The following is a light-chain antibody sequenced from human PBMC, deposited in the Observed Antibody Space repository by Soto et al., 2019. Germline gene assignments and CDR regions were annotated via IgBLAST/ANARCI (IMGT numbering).Light chain of an antibody. CDR3: QQRHMWPIT. CDR1: QSVSSH. J-gene: IGKJ5*01. CDR2: DAS. V-gene: IGKV3-11*01. Sequence: EVVLTQSPATLSLSPGGRVILSCRASQSVSSHLAWYQQKPGQAPRLLINDASNRAAGVPVRFSGSGSGTDFTLTISSLEPEDSAVYYCQQRHMWPITFGQGTRLEIK.